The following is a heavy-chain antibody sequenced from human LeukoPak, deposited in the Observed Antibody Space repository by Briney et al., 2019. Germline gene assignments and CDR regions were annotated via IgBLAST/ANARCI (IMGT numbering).Heavy chain of an antibody. CDR2: IYYSGST. Sequence: ASETLSLTCTVSGGSISSSSYYWGWIRQPPGKGLEWVGSIYYSGSTYYNPSLKSRVTISVDTSKSQFSLKLSSVTAADTAVYYCARLSSDYDFWSGYYTGGYYFDYWGQGTLVTVSS. J-gene: IGHJ4*02. CDR1: GGSISSSSYY. CDR3: ARLSSDYDFWSGYYTGGYYFDY. D-gene: IGHD3-3*01. V-gene: IGHV4-39*01.